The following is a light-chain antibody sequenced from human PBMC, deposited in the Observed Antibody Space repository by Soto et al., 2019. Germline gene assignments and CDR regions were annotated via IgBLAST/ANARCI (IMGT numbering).Light chain of an antibody. CDR3: QHYGRPLT. CDR1: QSVRSSY. Sequence: EIVLTQSPGTLSLSPGGRATLSCRASQSVRSSYLAWYQQRPGQAPRLLIFGASFRATGIPDRFSGSGSGTDFTITSSRLEPEDFAVYYCQHYGRPLTFGGGTKVEIK. CDR2: GAS. J-gene: IGKJ4*01. V-gene: IGKV3-20*01.